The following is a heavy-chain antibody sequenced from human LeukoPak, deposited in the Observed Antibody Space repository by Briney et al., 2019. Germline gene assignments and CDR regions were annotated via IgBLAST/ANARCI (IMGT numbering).Heavy chain of an antibody. CDR2: ISAYNGKT. V-gene: IGHV1-18*01. J-gene: IGHJ6*02. CDR3: ARETVMSMDV. Sequence: GASVKVSCKASGGTFSSYAISWVRQAPGQGLEWMGWISAYNGKTNYAQRLQGRVTMTTDTSTSTAYMELRSLRSDDTAVYYCARETVMSMDVWGQGTTVTVSS. CDR1: GGTFSSYA. D-gene: IGHD4-17*01.